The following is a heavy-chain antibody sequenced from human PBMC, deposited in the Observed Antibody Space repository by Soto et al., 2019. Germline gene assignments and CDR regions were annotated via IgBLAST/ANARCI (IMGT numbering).Heavy chain of an antibody. CDR1: GGSFSGYY. V-gene: IGHV4-34*01. D-gene: IGHD5-18*01. Sequence: SETLSLTCAVYGGSFSGYYWSWIRQPPGEGLEWIGEINHSGSTNYNPSLKSRVTISVDTSKNQFSLKLSSVTAADTAVYYCARGSRYSYGPMYYWGQGTLVTVSS. CDR2: INHSGST. CDR3: ARGSRYSYGPMYY. J-gene: IGHJ4*02.